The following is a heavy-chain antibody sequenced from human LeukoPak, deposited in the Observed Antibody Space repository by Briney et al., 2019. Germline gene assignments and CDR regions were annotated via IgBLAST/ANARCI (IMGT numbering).Heavy chain of an antibody. V-gene: IGHV4-34*01. Sequence: SETLSLTCTVSGGSISSYYWSWIRQPPGKGLEWIGEINHSGSTNYNPSLKSRVTISVDTSKNQFSLKLSSVTAADTAAYYCARDVIPYYYYYGMDVWGKGTTVTVSS. CDR3: ARDVIPYYYYYGMDV. CDR1: GGSISSYY. J-gene: IGHJ6*04. CDR2: INHSGST.